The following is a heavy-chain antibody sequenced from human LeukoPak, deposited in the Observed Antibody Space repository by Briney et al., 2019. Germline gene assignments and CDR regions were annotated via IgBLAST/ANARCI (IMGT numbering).Heavy chain of an antibody. CDR3: ARAKVLVPDH. Sequence: ASVKVSCKASGYTFTGYYIHWVRQAPGQGLEWMGGINANSGDTNYAQKFQGRVTMTSDTSISTAYMELSSLRSDDTAIYYCARAKVLVPDHWGQGTLVTVSS. CDR2: INANSGDT. CDR1: GYTFTGYY. V-gene: IGHV1-2*02. J-gene: IGHJ4*02.